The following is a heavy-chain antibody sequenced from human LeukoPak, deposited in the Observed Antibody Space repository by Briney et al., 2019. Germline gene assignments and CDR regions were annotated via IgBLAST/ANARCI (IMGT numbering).Heavy chain of an antibody. CDR3: ARRYQLLYYFDY. CDR1: GASFSGYY. J-gene: IGHJ4*02. Sequence: SETLSLTCAVYGASFSGYYWSWIRQPPGKGLEWLGEINHSGSTNYNPSLKTRVTISVDTSKNQFSLKLSSVTAADTAVYYCARRYQLLYYFDYWGQGTLVTVSS. D-gene: IGHD2-2*01. V-gene: IGHV4-34*01. CDR2: INHSGST.